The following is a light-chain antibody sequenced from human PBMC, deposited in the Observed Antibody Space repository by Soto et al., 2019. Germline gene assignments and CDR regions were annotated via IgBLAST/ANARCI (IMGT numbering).Light chain of an antibody. Sequence: DIVMTQSPDSLAVSLGERATINCKSSQSVLYSSNNNNYLAWYQQKPGQPPKLLIYWASTRESGVPDRFSGSGSGTDFTLTISSLQTEDVAVYYCQQYYTTPYTFGQGTNLEIK. CDR2: WAS. CDR3: QQYYTTPYT. J-gene: IGKJ2*01. V-gene: IGKV4-1*01. CDR1: QSVLYSSNNNNY.